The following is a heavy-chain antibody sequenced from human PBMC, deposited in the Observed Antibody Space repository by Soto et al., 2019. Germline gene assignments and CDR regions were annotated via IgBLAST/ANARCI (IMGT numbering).Heavy chain of an antibody. CDR2: ISSSGSTA. J-gene: IGHJ4*02. Sequence: LRLSCAASGXTFSRFELHWVRQAPGKGLEWISYISSSGSTAYYASSVEGRFTISRDNANNSVYLQMDSLRAEDTALYYCTRAAWFPYLSFYWGQGALVTVSS. V-gene: IGHV3-48*03. D-gene: IGHD3-10*01. CDR3: TRAAWFPYLSFY. CDR1: GXTFSRFE.